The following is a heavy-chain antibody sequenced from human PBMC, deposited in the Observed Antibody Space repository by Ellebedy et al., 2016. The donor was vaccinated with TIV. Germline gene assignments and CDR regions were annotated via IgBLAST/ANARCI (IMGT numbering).Heavy chain of an antibody. D-gene: IGHD3-3*01. CDR1: QFTFTNST. J-gene: IGHJ5*02. V-gene: IGHV1-58*01. Sequence: SVKVSCXASQFTFTNSTVQWVRQARGQRLEWIGWIVVGSGNTNYAQKFQERVTITRDMSTSTAYMELSSLRSEDTAVYYCAAAGRITISGVAPETDWFNPWGQGTLVTVSS. CDR2: IVVGSGNT. CDR3: AAAGRITISGVAPETDWFNP.